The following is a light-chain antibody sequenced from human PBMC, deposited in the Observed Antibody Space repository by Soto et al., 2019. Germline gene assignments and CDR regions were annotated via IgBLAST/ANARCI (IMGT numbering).Light chain of an antibody. Sequence: EIVMTQSPATLSVSPGERATXXXRASQTVSTNLAWYQQKPGQAPRLLIYGASTRATGIPARFSGSGSGTEFTLTISSLEPEDFAVYYCQQRSNWPTFGQGTKVDIK. CDR1: QTVSTN. V-gene: IGKV3-15*01. CDR3: QQRSNWPT. CDR2: GAS. J-gene: IGKJ1*01.